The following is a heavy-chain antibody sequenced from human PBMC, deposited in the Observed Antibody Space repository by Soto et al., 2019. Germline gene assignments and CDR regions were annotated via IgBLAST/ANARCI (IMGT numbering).Heavy chain of an antibody. CDR3: ARAAPLDAFDI. CDR1: GFTFSSYD. Sequence: GGSLRLSCAASGFTFSSYDMHWVRQATGKGLEWVSAIGTAGDTYYPGSVKGRFTISRENAKNSLYLQMDSLRAEDTAVYYCARAAPLDAFDIWGQGTMVTVSS. CDR2: IGTAGDT. J-gene: IGHJ3*02. V-gene: IGHV3-13*01.